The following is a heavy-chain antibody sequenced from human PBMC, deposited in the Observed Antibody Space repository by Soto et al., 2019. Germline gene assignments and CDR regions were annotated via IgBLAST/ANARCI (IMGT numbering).Heavy chain of an antibody. CDR1: GYTFANYG. D-gene: IGHD3-3*01. Sequence: ASVKVSCKASGYTFANYGISWVRQAPGQGLEWMGWISGNNGATNYAPKVQGRVTMTIDTSTGTAYMDLRSLRSDDTAVYYGARLTSDITIFGVVIGEYYYYYGMDVWGQGTTVTVSS. J-gene: IGHJ6*02. CDR2: ISGNNGAT. V-gene: IGHV1-18*04. CDR3: ARLTSDITIFGVVIGEYYYYYGMDV.